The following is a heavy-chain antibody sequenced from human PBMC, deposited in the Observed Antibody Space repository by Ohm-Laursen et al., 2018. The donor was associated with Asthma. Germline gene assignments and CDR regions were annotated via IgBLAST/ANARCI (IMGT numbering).Heavy chain of an antibody. J-gene: IGHJ4*02. CDR1: GFTFSSYG. V-gene: IGHV3-33*03. CDR2: IWYDGSNK. Sequence: SLRLSCAASGFTFSSYGMHWVRQAPGKGLEWVAVIWYDGSNKYYADSVKGRFTISRDNAKNSLYLQMNSLRAEDTAVYYCAKAAPDYGDYLFDYWGQGTLVTVSS. D-gene: IGHD4-17*01. CDR3: AKAAPDYGDYLFDY.